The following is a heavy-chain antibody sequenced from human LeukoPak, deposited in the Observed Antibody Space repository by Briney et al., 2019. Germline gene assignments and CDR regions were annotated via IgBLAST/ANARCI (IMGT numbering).Heavy chain of an antibody. V-gene: IGHV1-18*01. CDR2: ISGYNGDT. Sequence: ASVKVSSKPSGYTFTIHGITWVSQAPRQGLGRMGWISGYNGDTKYAQKVQGRVTVTTDTSTSTAYMELRSRSWDDTAVYYCARGDYGGGFDYWGEGTLVTVSS. D-gene: IGHD4-23*01. J-gene: IGHJ4*02. CDR3: ARGDYGGGFDY. CDR1: GYTFTIHG.